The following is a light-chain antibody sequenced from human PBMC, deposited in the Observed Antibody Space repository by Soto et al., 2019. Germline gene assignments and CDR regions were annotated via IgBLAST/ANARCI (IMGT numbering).Light chain of an antibody. V-gene: IGLV2-8*01. CDR3: YSYAGSNXSEV. CDR1: SSDVGGYNY. Sequence: QSVLTQPPSASGSPGQSVTISCTGTSSDVGGYNYVSWYQQHPGKAPKLMIYEVSKRPSGVPDRFSGSKSGNTASLTVSGLQAEDEADYSCYSYAGSNXSEVFGTG. CDR2: EVS. J-gene: IGLJ1*01.